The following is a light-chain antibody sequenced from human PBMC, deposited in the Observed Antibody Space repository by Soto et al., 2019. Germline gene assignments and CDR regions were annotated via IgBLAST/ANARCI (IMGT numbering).Light chain of an antibody. V-gene: IGLV2-8*01. CDR2: EVN. CDR1: SSDIGGYNS. Sequence: QSALTQPPSASGSPGQSVTISCTGTSSDIGGYNSVSWYQQHPGKAPRLMIYEVNKRPSGVPDRFSGSKSGYTASLTVSGPQTDDEAFYYCSSSAGIYHYLVFGGGTQLTVL. J-gene: IGLJ2*01. CDR3: SSSAGIYHYLV.